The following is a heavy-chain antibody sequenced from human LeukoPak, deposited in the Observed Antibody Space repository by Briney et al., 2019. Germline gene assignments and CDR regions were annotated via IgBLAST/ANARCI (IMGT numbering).Heavy chain of an antibody. D-gene: IGHD7-27*01. CDR1: GYTFTGYY. CDR3: ARDQVSTPHWELDY. CDR2: INPNSGGT. J-gene: IGHJ4*02. V-gene: IGHV1-2*02. Sequence: ASVKVSCKASGYTFTGYYMHWVRQAPGQGLEWMGWINPNSGGTNIAQKFQARVTMTRDTSISTAYMELNRLTSDDTAVYYCARDQVSTPHWELDYWGQGTLVTVSS.